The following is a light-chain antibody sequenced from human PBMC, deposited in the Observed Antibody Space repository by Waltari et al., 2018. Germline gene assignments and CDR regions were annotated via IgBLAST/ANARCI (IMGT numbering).Light chain of an antibody. CDR3: QLYYGGTLV. J-gene: IGLJ3*02. CDR2: RTD. Sequence: QTVVTQEPSLTVSPGGTVTLARASTTGPVTSDNFPNWFQQKPGQPPRAFIYRTDNKHSWTPARFSGSLLGGKAALTLSGVQPEDEADYYCQLYYGGTLVFGGGTKVTVL. V-gene: IGLV7-43*01. CDR1: TGPVTSDNF.